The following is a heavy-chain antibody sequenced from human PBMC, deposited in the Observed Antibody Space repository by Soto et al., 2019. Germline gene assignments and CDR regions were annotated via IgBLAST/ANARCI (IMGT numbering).Heavy chain of an antibody. Sequence: GGSLRLSCAASGFTFSGSAMHWVRQASGKGLEWVFRIRSKANSYATAYAASVKGRLTISRDDSKNTAYLQMNSLKTEDTSVYYCTRSNYDFWSGYYTSGAFDXWGQGTMVTVS. J-gene: IGHJ3*02. CDR1: GFTFSGSA. D-gene: IGHD3-3*01. CDR2: IRSKANSYAT. V-gene: IGHV3-73*01. CDR3: TRSNYDFWSGYYTSGAFDX.